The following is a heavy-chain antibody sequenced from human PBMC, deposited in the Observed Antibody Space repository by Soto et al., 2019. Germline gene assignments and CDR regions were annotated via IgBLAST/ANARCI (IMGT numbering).Heavy chain of an antibody. CDR2: ISAYNGNT. V-gene: IGHV1-18*01. J-gene: IGHJ4*02. D-gene: IGHD6-19*01. CDR3: ARVMLRGEQWLVRFYYFDY. Sequence: ASVKVSCKASGYTFTSYGISWVRQAPGQGLEWMGWISAYNGNTNYAQKHQGRVTMTKDTSTSTAYMELRSLRSDDTAVYYCARVMLRGEQWLVRFYYFDYWGQGTLVTVSS. CDR1: GYTFTSYG.